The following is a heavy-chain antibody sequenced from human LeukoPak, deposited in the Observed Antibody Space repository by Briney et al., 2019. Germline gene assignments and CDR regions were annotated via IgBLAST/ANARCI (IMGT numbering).Heavy chain of an antibody. Sequence: SETLSLTCTGSGCSISSGSYYWSWIRQPAGKELEWIGRICTSGNIDYNPALKSRPTISLDTYKNQSSMKLSSVAAADTAVYYCARRQYSCGWYVRVHWYFDLWGRGTLVTVSS. CDR3: ARRQYSCGWYVRVHWYFDL. V-gene: IGHV4-61*02. CDR1: GCSISSGSYY. J-gene: IGHJ2*01. D-gene: IGHD6-19*01. CDR2: ICTSGNI.